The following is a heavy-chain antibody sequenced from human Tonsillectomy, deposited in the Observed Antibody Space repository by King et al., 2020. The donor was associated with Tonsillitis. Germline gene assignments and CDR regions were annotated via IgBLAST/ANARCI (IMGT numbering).Heavy chain of an antibody. CDR1: GGSNSSGGYS. Sequence: LQLQESGSGLVKPSQTLSLTCAVSGGSNSSGGYSWSWIRQPPGKGLEWIGYIYHSGSNYYNPSLKSRVTISVDRSKNQFSLKLSSVTAADTAVYYCAGDEGGMTDDAFDIWGQGTMVTVSS. J-gene: IGHJ3*02. CDR3: AGDEGGMTDDAFDI. V-gene: IGHV4-30-2*01. CDR2: IYHSGSN. D-gene: IGHD1-20*01.